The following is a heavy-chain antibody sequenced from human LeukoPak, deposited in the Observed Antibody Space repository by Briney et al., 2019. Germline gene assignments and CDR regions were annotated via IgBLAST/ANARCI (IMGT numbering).Heavy chain of an antibody. CDR1: GGSFSGYY. CDR3: ARDSGTTGEVKFDP. Sequence: SETLSLTCAVYGGSFSGYYWSWIRQPPGKGLEWIGKINHSGSTNYNPSLKSRVTMSLDTSKNHFSLKLRSVTAADTAVYYCARDSGTTGEVKFDPWGQGTLVTVSS. V-gene: IGHV4-34*01. D-gene: IGHD1-7*01. J-gene: IGHJ5*02. CDR2: INHSGST.